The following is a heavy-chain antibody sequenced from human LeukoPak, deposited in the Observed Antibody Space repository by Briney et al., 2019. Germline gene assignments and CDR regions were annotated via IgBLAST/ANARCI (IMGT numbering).Heavy chain of an antibody. V-gene: IGHV3-30-3*01. CDR1: GFAFSSYA. CDR3: ARSCGGDCYSSHRYYFDY. J-gene: IGHJ4*02. CDR2: ISHDGSKK. D-gene: IGHD2-21*02. Sequence: PGGSLRLSCAASGFAFSSYAVHWVRQAPGKGLECVAVISHDGSKKYYADFVKGRFTISRDNSKNTLYLHMNSLIPEDTAVYFCARSCGGDCYSSHRYYFDYWGQGSLVTVSS.